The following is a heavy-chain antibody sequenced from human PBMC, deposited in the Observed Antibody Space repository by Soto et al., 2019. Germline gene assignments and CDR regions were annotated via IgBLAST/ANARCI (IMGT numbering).Heavy chain of an antibody. D-gene: IGHD3-10*01. CDR3: ARERSGSYYRYFISWFDP. Sequence: EVQLVESGGGLVKPGGSLRLSCAASGFTFSTYSMNWVRQAPGKGLEWVSSISSSSSYIYYADSVKGRFTISRDNAKNSLYLQMNSLRAEDTAVYYCARERSGSYYRYFISWFDPWGQGTLVTVSS. CDR1: GFTFSTYS. V-gene: IGHV3-21*01. J-gene: IGHJ5*02. CDR2: ISSSSSYI.